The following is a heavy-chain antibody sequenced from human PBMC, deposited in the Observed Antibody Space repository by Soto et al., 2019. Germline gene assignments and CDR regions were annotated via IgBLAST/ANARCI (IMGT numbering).Heavy chain of an antibody. CDR3: ARSAIPRGGWFRP. CDR2: IYASGST. Sequence: SETLSLTCNVSDDSLSTYYWSWIRQPAGKGLEWIGRIYASGSTNYNPSLKGRVSMSVDTSKKQFSLKMMSVTAADTAMYYCARSAIPRGGWFRPWGQGVLVTVPA. D-gene: IGHD2-21*01. J-gene: IGHJ5*02. CDR1: DDSLSTYY. V-gene: IGHV4-4*07.